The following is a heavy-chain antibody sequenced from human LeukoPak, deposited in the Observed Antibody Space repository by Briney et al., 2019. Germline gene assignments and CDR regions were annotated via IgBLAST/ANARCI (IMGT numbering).Heavy chain of an antibody. CDR3: ARLKRDGYNPPYFDY. Sequence: GGSLRLSCAASGFSVSDIYMNWVRQAPGRGLEWVSVIYSGGTTFYADSVKGRFTISRDNSKNTLSLQMNSLRAEDTAVYYCARLKRDGYNPPYFDYWGQGTLVTVSS. D-gene: IGHD5-24*01. CDR1: GFSVSDIY. V-gene: IGHV3-66*04. CDR2: IYSGGTT. J-gene: IGHJ4*02.